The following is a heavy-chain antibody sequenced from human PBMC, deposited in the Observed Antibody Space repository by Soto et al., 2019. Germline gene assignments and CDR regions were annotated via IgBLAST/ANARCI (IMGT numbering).Heavy chain of an antibody. Sequence: SETLSLTCTVSGGSVSSGSYYWNWIRQPPGKGLEWIGNIHYGGGTNYNPSLKSRVTISVDTSKNQFSLKLSSVTAADTAVYYCASLYYYDSSGLDYWGQGTLVTV. CDR2: IHYGGGT. J-gene: IGHJ4*02. D-gene: IGHD3-22*01. V-gene: IGHV4-61*01. CDR1: GGSVSSGSYY. CDR3: ASLYYYDSSGLDY.